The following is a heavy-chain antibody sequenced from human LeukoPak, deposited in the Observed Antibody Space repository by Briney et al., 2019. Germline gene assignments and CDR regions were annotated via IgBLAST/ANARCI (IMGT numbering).Heavy chain of an antibody. CDR1: GYTFTSYD. D-gene: IGHD2-8*01. V-gene: IGHV1-8*01. J-gene: IGHJ5*02. CDR3: TRRANGRRYNWFDT. CDR2: MNPHSDNT. Sequence: WASVKVSCKASGYTFTSYDISWVRQATVQGLEWMGWMNPHSDNTAYAQKFQGRVTMTKNTSISTAYMELSSLRSDDTAVYYCTRRANGRRYNWFDTWGQGTLVTVSS.